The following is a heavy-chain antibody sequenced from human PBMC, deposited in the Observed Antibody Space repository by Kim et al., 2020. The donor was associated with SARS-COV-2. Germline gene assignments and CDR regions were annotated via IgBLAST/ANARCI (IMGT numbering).Heavy chain of an antibody. D-gene: IGHD3-10*01. Sequence: SVKVSCKASGGTFSSYAINWVRQAPGQGLEWMGGIIPIFGTANYAQKFQGRVTITADESTSTAYMELSSLRSEDTAVYYCARGRRMVRGVTMNYYYYGMDVWGQGTTVTVSS. V-gene: IGHV1-69*13. CDR3: ARGRRMVRGVTMNYYYYGMDV. J-gene: IGHJ6*02. CDR1: GGTFSSYA. CDR2: IIPIFGTA.